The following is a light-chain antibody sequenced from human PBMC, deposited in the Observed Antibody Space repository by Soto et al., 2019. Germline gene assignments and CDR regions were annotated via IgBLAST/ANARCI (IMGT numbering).Light chain of an antibody. CDR3: QQYGSSSRT. J-gene: IGKJ1*01. CDR1: QSVSSN. V-gene: IGKV3-20*01. Sequence: EIVMTPSPATLSVPPGERATLSCRASQSVSSNLAWYQQKPGQAPRLLIYGASSRATGIPDRFSGSGSGTDFTLTISRLEPEDFGVYYCQQYGSSSRTFGQGTKVDIK. CDR2: GAS.